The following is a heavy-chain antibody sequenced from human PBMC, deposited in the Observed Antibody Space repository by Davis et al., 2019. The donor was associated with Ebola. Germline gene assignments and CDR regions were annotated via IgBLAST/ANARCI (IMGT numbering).Heavy chain of an antibody. D-gene: IGHD5-12*01. CDR2: IKQDGSEK. Sequence: GGFLRLSCAASGFTFSSYWMTWVRQAPGKGLEWVANIKQDGSEKFYVDSVKGRFTISRDNAKNTLYLQMNSLRAEDTAVYYCASAIVGTINDYWGQGTLVTVSS. CDR3: ASAIVGTINDY. J-gene: IGHJ4*02. V-gene: IGHV3-7*01. CDR1: GFTFSSYW.